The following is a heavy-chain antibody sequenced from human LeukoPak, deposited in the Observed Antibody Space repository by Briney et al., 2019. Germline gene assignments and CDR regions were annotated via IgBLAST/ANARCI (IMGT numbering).Heavy chain of an antibody. D-gene: IGHD4-11*01. CDR3: ARDLFKPLSSYGREDWFDP. CDR1: GGSISSSSYY. V-gene: IGHV4-39*07. J-gene: IGHJ5*02. CDR2: INHSGST. Sequence: PSETLSLTCTVSGGSISSSSYYWAWIRQPPGKGLEWIGEINHSGSTNYNPSLKSRVTISVDTSKNQFSLKLSSVTAADTAVYYCARDLFKPLSSYGREDWFDPWGQGTLVTVSS.